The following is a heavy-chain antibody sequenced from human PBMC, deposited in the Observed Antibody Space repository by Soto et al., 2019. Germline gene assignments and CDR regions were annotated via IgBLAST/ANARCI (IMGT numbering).Heavy chain of an antibody. CDR1: GYTFTSYA. V-gene: IGHV1-3*01. J-gene: IGHJ4*02. D-gene: IGHD6-13*01. CDR3: ARVSSWSCFDY. Sequence: ASVKVSCKASGYTFTSYAMNWVRQAPGQRLEWMGWINAGNGNTKYSQKFQGRVTMTRDTSTSTVYMELSSLRSEDTAVYYCARVSSWSCFDYWGQGTLVNVSS. CDR2: INAGNGNT.